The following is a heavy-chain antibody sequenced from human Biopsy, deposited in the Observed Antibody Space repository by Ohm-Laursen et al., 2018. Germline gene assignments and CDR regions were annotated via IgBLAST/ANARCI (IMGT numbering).Heavy chain of an antibody. CDR3: ATKLTGYFHH. CDR1: GGTFSNYG. CDR2: NIPILGTG. D-gene: IGHD3-9*01. J-gene: IGHJ1*01. Sequence: SSVKVSCKAPGGTFSNYGVNWVRQAPGQGLEWLEGNIPILGTGNYAQKFQDRVTVAADTSTSTATMELRSLRSDDTAVHYCATKLTGYFHHWGQGTLVIVSS. V-gene: IGHV1-69*06.